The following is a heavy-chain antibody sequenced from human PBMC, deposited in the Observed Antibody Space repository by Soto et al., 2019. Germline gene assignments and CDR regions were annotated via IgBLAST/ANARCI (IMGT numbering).Heavy chain of an antibody. CDR1: GFSFNNYD. D-gene: IGHD5-18*01. V-gene: IGHV3-23*01. CDR3: AKPYTYAFFVH. Sequence: EVQLLESGGGLVQPGGSLRLSCAASGFSFNNYDMTWVRQAPGKGLEWVSTFSGSSGSTYYADSVKGRFTISRDNSKNTLYLQMNSLRAEDTAVYYCAKPYTYAFFVHWGQGTLVTVSS. CDR2: FSGSSGST. J-gene: IGHJ4*02.